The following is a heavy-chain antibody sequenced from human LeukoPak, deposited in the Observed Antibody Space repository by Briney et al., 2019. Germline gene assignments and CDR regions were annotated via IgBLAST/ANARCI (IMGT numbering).Heavy chain of an antibody. D-gene: IGHD1-26*01. CDR1: GGSISGTNW. CDR3: SRESGPFCPFGY. CDR2: ISLAGQT. J-gene: IGHJ4*02. Sequence: SGTPSLTCGVSGGSISGTNWWSLVRQPPGQGLEWIGEISLAGQTNYNPSLNGRVTMSLDKSSKQLSLHLTSVTAADTATYFCSRESGPFCPFGYWGQGALVIVSS. V-gene: IGHV4-4*02.